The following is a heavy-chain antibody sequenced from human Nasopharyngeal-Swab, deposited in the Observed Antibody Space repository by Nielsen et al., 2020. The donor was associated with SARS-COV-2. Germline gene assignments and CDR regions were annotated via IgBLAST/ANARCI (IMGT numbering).Heavy chain of an antibody. V-gene: IGHV3-21*01. CDR1: GFTFSSYS. D-gene: IGHD6-13*01. Sequence: GSLRLSCAASGFTFSSYSMNWVRQAPGKGLEWVSSISSSSSYIYYADSVKGRFTISRDNAKNSLYLQMNSLRAEDTAVYYCARDPTYSSSWTYYFDYWGQGTLVTVSS. J-gene: IGHJ4*02. CDR3: ARDPTYSSSWTYYFDY. CDR2: ISSSSSYI.